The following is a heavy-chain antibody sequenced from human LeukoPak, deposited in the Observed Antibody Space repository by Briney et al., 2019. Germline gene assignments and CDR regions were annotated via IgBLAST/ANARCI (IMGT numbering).Heavy chain of an antibody. V-gene: IGHV3-74*01. J-gene: IGHJ4*02. Sequence: GGSLRLSCTASGFIFSTSWMTWVRQAPGKGLVWVSRINSDGSSTSYADSVKGRFTISRDNAKNTLYLQMNSLRAEDTAVYYCATSPTGYFDYWGQGTLVTVSS. CDR1: GFIFSTSW. D-gene: IGHD3-9*01. CDR3: ATSPTGYFDY. CDR2: INSDGSST.